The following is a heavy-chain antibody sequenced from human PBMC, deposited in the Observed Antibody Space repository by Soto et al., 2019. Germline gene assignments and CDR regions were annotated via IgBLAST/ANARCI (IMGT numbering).Heavy chain of an antibody. J-gene: IGHJ4*02. V-gene: IGHV1-69*12. CDR1: GGTFSSYA. CDR3: ARVRIGTTSYYFDY. D-gene: IGHD1-7*01. CDR2: IIPIFGTA. Sequence: QVQLVQSGAEVKKPGSSLKVSCTASGGTFSSYAISWVRQSPGQGLEWMGGIIPIFGTANYAQKFQGRVTITADESTSTAYMELSSLRSEDTAVYYCARVRIGTTSYYFDYWGQGTLVTVSS.